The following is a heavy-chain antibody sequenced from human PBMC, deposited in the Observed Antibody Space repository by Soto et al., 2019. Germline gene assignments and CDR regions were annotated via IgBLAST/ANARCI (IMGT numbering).Heavy chain of an antibody. D-gene: IGHD2-15*01. J-gene: IGHJ3*02. V-gene: IGHV4-34*01. CDR3: ARGRLGSGSGGSCYSRDCAFDI. Sequence: QVQLQQWGAGLLKPSETLSLTCAVYSGSFSGYYWTWIRQPPGKGLEWIGEINHSGSTNYNPSLKGRVTISVDTSKNQLSLKLSSVTAADTAVYYCARGRLGSGSGGSCYSRDCAFDIWGQGTMVTVSS. CDR2: INHSGST. CDR1: SGSFSGYY.